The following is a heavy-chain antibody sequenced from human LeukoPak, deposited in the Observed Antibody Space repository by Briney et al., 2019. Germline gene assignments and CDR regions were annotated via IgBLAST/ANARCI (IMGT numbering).Heavy chain of an antibody. CDR3: AREDYGGSYFDY. CDR2: IISIIGIA. V-gene: IGHV1-69*04. Sequence: ASVKVSCKASGGTFSSYTISWVRQAPGQGLEWMGRIISIIGIANYTQKFQGRVTITADKSTSTAYMELSSLRSEDTAVYYCAREDYGGSYFDYWGQGTLATVSS. J-gene: IGHJ4*02. CDR1: GGTFSSYT. D-gene: IGHD4-23*01.